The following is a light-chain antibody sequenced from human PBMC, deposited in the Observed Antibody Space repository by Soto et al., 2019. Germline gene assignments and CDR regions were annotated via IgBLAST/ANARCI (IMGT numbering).Light chain of an antibody. J-gene: IGKJ1*01. Sequence: EVVLTQSPGTLSLSPGESATLSCRASQSVSSSYLAWYQQKPGQAPRLLIYGASSRATGVPDSFSGSGSGTDFTLTISSLEPEDFAMYYCQQYGSSPVTFGQGTKVDIK. CDR2: GAS. CDR3: QQYGSSPVT. V-gene: IGKV3-20*01. CDR1: QSVSSSY.